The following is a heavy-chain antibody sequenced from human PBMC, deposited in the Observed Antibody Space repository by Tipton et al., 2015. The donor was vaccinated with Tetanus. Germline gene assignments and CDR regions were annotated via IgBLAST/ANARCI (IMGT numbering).Heavy chain of an antibody. J-gene: IGHJ4*02. D-gene: IGHD4-17*01. CDR3: ATTPRPDFDY. V-gene: IGHV3-53*01. Sequence: CAASGFTVSSNYMSWVRQAPGKGLEWVSVIYSGGSTYYADSVKGRFTISRDNSKNTLYLQMNSLRAEDTAVYYCATTPRPDFDYWGQGTLVTVSS. CDR1: GFTVSSNY. CDR2: IYSGGST.